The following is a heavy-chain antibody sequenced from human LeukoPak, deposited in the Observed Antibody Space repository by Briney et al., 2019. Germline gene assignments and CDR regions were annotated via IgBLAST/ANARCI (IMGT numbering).Heavy chain of an antibody. CDR3: ARGPEYYDFWSGYYRQNIDY. CDR2: IWYDGSNK. J-gene: IGHJ4*02. Sequence: GGSLRLSCAASGFTFSSYGMHWVRQAPGKGLEWVAVIWYDGSNKYYADSVKGRFTISRDNSKNTLYLQMNSLRAEDTAVYHCARGPEYYDFWSGYYRQNIDYWGQGTLVTVSS. CDR1: GFTFSSYG. V-gene: IGHV3-33*01. D-gene: IGHD3-3*01.